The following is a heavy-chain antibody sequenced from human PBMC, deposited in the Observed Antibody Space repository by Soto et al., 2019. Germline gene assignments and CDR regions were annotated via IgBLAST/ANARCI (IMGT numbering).Heavy chain of an antibody. CDR2: ISGSGGST. V-gene: IGHV3-23*01. D-gene: IGHD3-9*01. J-gene: IGHJ4*02. Sequence: GGSLRLSCAASGFTFSSYAMSWVRQAPGKGLEWVSAISGSGGSTYYADSVKGRFTISRDNSKNTLYLQMNSLRAEETAVCYCAKDLSPWLIVSFDYWGQGTLVTVSS. CDR3: AKDLSPWLIVSFDY. CDR1: GFTFSSYA.